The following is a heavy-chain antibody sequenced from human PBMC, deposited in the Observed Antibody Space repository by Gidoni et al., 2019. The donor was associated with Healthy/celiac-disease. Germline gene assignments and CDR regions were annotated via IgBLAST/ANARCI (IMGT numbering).Heavy chain of an antibody. J-gene: IGHJ2*01. D-gene: IGHD3-22*01. CDR1: GFTFRSYS. CDR3: ARGYYDSSGYWGYWYFDL. V-gene: IGHV3-21*01. CDR2: ISSSSSYI. Sequence: EVQLVESGGVLVKPGGSLRLSCGASGFTFRSYSMNWVRQAPGKGLEWVSSISSSSSYIYYADSVKGRFTISRDNAKNSLYLQMNSLRAEDTAVYYCARGYYDSSGYWGYWYFDLWGRGTLVTVSS.